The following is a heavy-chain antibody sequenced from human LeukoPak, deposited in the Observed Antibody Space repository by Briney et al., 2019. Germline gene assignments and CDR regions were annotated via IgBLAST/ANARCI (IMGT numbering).Heavy chain of an antibody. D-gene: IGHD2-15*01. V-gene: IGHV1-2*02. Sequence: ASVKVSCKASGYTFTGYYMHWVRQAPGQGLEWMGWINPNSGGTSFAQKFQGRVTMTRDTSISTAYMELSRPRSDDTAVYYCARVGFCSGGLCPYYFDYWGQGTLVTVSS. CDR1: GYTFTGYY. CDR3: ARVGFCSGGLCPYYFDY. J-gene: IGHJ4*02. CDR2: INPNSGGT.